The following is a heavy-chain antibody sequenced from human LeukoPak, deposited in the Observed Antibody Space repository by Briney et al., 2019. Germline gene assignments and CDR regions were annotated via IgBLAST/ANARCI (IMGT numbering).Heavy chain of an antibody. CDR3: AGRRPGGPFDY. Sequence: SETLSLTCTVSGGSISSSSYYWGWIRQPPGKGLEWIGSTYYSGSTYYNPSLKSRVTISVDTSKNQFSLKLSSVTAADTAVYYCAGRRPGGPFDYWGQGTLVTVSS. J-gene: IGHJ4*02. V-gene: IGHV4-39*01. CDR1: GGSISSSSYY. CDR2: TYYSGST. D-gene: IGHD3-16*01.